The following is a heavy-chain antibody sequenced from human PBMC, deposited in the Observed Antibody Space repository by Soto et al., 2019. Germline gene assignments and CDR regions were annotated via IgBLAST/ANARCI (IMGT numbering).Heavy chain of an antibody. J-gene: IGHJ4*02. CDR1: GFTFNNYG. CDR3: VRNLGFFDY. Sequence: CLRLTCAASGFTFNNYGMSWVRQAPGKGLEWVSGIIGSGGSTYYADSVKGRFTISRDNSKNTLHLQMNSLRAEDTAVYYCVRNLGFFDYWGQGPLVTVYS. V-gene: IGHV3-23*01. D-gene: IGHD3-10*01. CDR2: IIGSGGST.